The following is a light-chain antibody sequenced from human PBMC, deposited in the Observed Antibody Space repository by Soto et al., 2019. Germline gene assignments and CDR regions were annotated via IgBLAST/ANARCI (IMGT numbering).Light chain of an antibody. J-gene: IGLJ2*01. V-gene: IGLV2-14*01. CDR2: EVS. CDR3: SSYTSSSTVV. CDR1: SSDVGGYNY. Sequence: QSALTQPASVSGSPGQSITISCSGTSSDVGGYNYVSWYQQHSGKAPKLMIYEVSYRPSGVSDRFSGSKSGNTASLTISGLQAEDEADYYCSSYTSSSTVVFGGGTKLTVL.